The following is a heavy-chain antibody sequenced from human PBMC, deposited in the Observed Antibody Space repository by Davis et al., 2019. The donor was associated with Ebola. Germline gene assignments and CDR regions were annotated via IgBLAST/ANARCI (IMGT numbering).Heavy chain of an antibody. V-gene: IGHV3-21*01. CDR2: ISSSSSYI. Sequence: GGSLRLSCAASGFTFSSYSMNWVRQAPGKGLEWVSSISSSSSYIYYADSVKGRFTISRDNAKKSLYLQMNSLRDEETAVYYCARGYLYGSSGWSYFDYWGQGTLVTVSS. CDR1: GFTFSSYS. J-gene: IGHJ4*02. D-gene: IGHD6-19*01. CDR3: ARGYLYGSSGWSYFDY.